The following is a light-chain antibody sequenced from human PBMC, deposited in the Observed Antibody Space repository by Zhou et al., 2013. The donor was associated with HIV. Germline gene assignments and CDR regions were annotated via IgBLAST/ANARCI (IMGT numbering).Light chain of an antibody. CDR1: QSLLHSNGYNY. V-gene: IGKV2-28*01. CDR3: MQPLQTPRT. Sequence: DIVMTQSPLSLPVTPGEPASISCRSSQSLLHSNGYNYLDWYLQKPGQSPQLLIYLGSNRASGVPDRFSGSGSGTYFTLKISRVEADDVGVYYCMQPLQTPRTFGQRDQGGN. J-gene: IGKJ1*01. CDR2: LGS.